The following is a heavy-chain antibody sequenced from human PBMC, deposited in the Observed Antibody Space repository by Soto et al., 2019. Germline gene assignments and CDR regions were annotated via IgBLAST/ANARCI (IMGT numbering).Heavy chain of an antibody. J-gene: IGHJ4*02. V-gene: IGHV3-15*07. CDR1: GFTFSNAW. Sequence: PGGSLRLSCAASGFTFSNAWMNWVRQAPGKGLEWVGRIKSKTDGGTTDYAAPVKGRFTISRDDSKNTLYLQMNSLKTEDTAVYYCTTVDDYVWGSYRYPAPYFDYWGQGTLVTVSS. CDR2: IKSKTDGGTT. CDR3: TTVDDYVWGSYRYPAPYFDY. D-gene: IGHD3-16*02.